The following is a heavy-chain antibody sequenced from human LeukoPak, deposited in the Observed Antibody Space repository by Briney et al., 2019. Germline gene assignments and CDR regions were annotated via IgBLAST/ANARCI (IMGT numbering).Heavy chain of an antibody. CDR1: GGSISSYY. V-gene: IGHV4-34*01. CDR3: ARRPYGMDV. CDR2: INHSGST. Sequence: LETLSLTCTVSGGSISSYYWSWIRQPPGKGLEWIGEINHSGSTNYNPSLKSRVTISVDTSKNQFSLKLSSVTAADTAVYYCARRPYGMDVWGQGTTVTVSS. J-gene: IGHJ6*02.